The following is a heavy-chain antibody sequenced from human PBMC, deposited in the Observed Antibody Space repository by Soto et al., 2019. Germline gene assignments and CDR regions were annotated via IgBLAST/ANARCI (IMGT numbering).Heavy chain of an antibody. Sequence: QVQLMQSGAEVKKPGASVKVSCKASGDTFTDYYIHWVRQAPGQGLEWMGTVNPSGGHTTYAQHFLGRVTXTGXXSXGTLYMELTSLTSDDTAIYYCARGGHVVVVTAALDYWGQGTLVTVSS. CDR3: ARGGHVVVVTAALDY. J-gene: IGHJ4*02. D-gene: IGHD2-21*02. V-gene: IGHV1-46*01. CDR2: VNPSGGHT. CDR1: GDTFTDYY.